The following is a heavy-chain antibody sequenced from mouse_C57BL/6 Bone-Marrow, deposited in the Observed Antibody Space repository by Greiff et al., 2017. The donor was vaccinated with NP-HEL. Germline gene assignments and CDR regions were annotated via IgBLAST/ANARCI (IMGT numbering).Heavy chain of an antibody. CDR3: ARDAGAGYAMDY. V-gene: IGHV7-1*01. J-gene: IGHJ4*01. Sequence: EVKLMKSGGGLVQSGRSLRLSCATSGFTFSDFYMEWVRQAPGKGLEWIAARRNKANDYTTEYSASVKGRFIVSRDTSQSILYLQMNALRAEDTAIYYCARDAGAGYAMDYWGQGTSVTVSS. CDR2: RRNKANDYTT. CDR1: GFTFSDFY.